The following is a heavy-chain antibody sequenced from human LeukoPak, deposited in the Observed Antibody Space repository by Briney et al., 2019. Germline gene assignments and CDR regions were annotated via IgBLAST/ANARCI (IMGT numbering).Heavy chain of an antibody. CDR1: GFTFTTYW. Sequence: GGSLRLSCAASGFTFTTYWMHWVRQAPGKGLVWVSHINSDGSITSYADSVKGRFTTSRDNAKNTLYLQMNSLRAEDTAVYYCARGRPDWYFDLWGRGTLVTVSS. V-gene: IGHV3-74*01. CDR3: ARGRPDWYFDL. CDR2: INSDGSIT. J-gene: IGHJ2*01.